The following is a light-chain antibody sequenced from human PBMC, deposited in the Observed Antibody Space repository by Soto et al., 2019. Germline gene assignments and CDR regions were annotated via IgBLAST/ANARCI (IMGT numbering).Light chain of an antibody. V-gene: IGKV3D-15*01. CDR2: AAS. CDR1: QRVSRN. Sequence: EILLTQSPATLSLSPGDSATLSCRASQRVSRNVACYQQKPGQAPRLLISAASTGAAGVPARFNAAGSGTVFTLTISSLQSEDFAIYYCQQYNTWPRTFGQGTKVDNK. CDR3: QQYNTWPRT. J-gene: IGKJ1*01.